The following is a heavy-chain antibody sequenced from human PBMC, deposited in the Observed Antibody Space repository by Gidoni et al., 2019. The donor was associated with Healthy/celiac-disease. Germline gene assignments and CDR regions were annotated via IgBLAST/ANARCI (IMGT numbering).Heavy chain of an antibody. CDR3: ARDGYSGYDSNYFDY. CDR1: GFPFSTYG. D-gene: IGHD5-12*01. V-gene: IGHV3-33*01. J-gene: IGHJ4*02. CDR2: IWYDGSNK. Sequence: QVQLVESGGGVVQPGRSLRLSCAASGFPFSTYGMHWVRQAPGRGREWVAVIWYDGSNKYYADSVKGRFTISRNNSKNTLYLQMNSLRAEDTAVYYCARDGYSGYDSNYFDYWGQGTLVTVSS.